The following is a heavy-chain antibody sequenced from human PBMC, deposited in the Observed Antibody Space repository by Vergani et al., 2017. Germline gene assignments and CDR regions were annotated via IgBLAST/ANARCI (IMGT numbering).Heavy chain of an antibody. CDR1: GFTFSDYY. D-gene: IGHD3-3*01. CDR3: ARAPRTPFGVVTEYYFDY. V-gene: IGHV3-11*06. Sequence: QVQLVESGGGLVKPGGSLRLSCAASGFTFSDYYMSWIRQAPGKGLEWVSYISSSSSYTNYADSVKGRFTISRDNAKNSLYLQMNSLRAEDTAVYYCARAPRTPFGVVTEYYFDYWGQGTLVTVSS. J-gene: IGHJ4*02. CDR2: ISSSSSYT.